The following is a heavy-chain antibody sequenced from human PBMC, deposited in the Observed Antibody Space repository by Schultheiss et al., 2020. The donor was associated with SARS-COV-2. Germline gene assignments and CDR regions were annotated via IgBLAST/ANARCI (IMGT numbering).Heavy chain of an antibody. CDR1: GGSISSYY. CDR2: INHSGST. J-gene: IGHJ4*02. CDR3: ARGPYYDFWSGYWY. D-gene: IGHD3-3*01. Sequence: SETLSLTCTVSGGSISSYYWSWIRQPPGKGLEWIGEINHSGSTNYNPSLKSRVTISVDTSKNQFSLKLSSVTAADTAVYYCARGPYYDFWSGYWYWGQGTLVTVSS. V-gene: IGHV4-34*01.